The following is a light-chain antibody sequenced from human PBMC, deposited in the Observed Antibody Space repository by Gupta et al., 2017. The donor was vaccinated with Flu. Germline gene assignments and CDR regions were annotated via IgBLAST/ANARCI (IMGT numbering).Light chain of an antibody. CDR2: WAS. J-gene: IGKJ1*01. CDR1: QSILKSSKNKNY. CDR3: DQHDSKPPWT. Sequence: VMTQSPHSLSVSLGERATITCNSSQSILKSSKNKNYLAWYQQKPRQPPNLLIYWASAREAGVADRVSGSGYGTDXTLTNSXRQEEDVAVYYCDQHDSKPPWTFGXGTKVEVK. V-gene: IGKV4-1*01.